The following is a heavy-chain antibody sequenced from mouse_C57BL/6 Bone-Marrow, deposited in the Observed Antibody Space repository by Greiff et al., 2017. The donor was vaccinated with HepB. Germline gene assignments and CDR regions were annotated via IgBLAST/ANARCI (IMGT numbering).Heavy chain of an antibody. D-gene: IGHD2-4*01. CDR1: GYTFTSYW. V-gene: IGHV1-64*01. CDR2: IHPNSGST. Sequence: QVQLQQPGAELVKPGASVKLSCKASGYTFTSYWMHWVKQRPGQGLEWIGMIHPNSGSTNYNEKFKSKATLTVDKSSSTAYMQLSSLTSEDSAVYYCAREGLRPYFDYWGQGTTLTVAS. CDR3: AREGLRPYFDY. J-gene: IGHJ2*01.